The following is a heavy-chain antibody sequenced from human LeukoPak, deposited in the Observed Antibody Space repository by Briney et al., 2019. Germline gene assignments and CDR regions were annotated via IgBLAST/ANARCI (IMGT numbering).Heavy chain of an antibody. J-gene: IGHJ4*02. D-gene: IGHD2-2*01. Sequence: SETLSLTCTVSGGSISSYYWSWIRQPPGKGLEWIGYIYYSGSTNYNPSLKSRVTISVDTSKNQFSLKLSSVTAADTAVYYCARESQLGYCSSTSCPGGFDYWGQGTLVTVSS. CDR1: GGSISSYY. V-gene: IGHV4-59*01. CDR2: IYYSGST. CDR3: ARESQLGYCSSTSCPGGFDY.